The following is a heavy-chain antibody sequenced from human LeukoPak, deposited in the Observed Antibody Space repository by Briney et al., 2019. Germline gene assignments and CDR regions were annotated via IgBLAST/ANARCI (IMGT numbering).Heavy chain of an antibody. J-gene: IGHJ1*01. CDR2: IYPGDSDT. Sequence: GESLKISCKGSGYSFTSYWIGWVRQMPGKGLEWMGIIYPGDSDTRYSPSFQGQVTISADKSISTAYLQWSSLKASDTAMYYCARAPLTDSSGYPGPIQHWGQGTLVTVSS. D-gene: IGHD3-22*01. CDR3: ARAPLTDSSGYPGPIQH. CDR1: GYSFTSYW. V-gene: IGHV5-51*01.